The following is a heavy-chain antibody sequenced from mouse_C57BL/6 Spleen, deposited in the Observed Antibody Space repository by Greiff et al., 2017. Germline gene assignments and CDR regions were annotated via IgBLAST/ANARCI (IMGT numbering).Heavy chain of an antibody. CDR3: ASLTGYYAMDY. CDR2: IYPGDGDT. CDR1: GYAFSSYW. V-gene: IGHV1-80*01. J-gene: IGHJ4*01. D-gene: IGHD4-1*01. Sequence: VQLQQSGAELVKPGASVKISCKASGYAFSSYWMNWVKQRPGKGLEWIGQIYPGDGDTNYNGKFKGKATLTADKPSSTAYMQLSSLTSEDSAVYFCASLTGYYAMDYWGQGTSVTVSS.